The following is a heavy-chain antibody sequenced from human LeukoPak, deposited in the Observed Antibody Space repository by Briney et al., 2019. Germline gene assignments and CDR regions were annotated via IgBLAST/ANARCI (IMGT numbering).Heavy chain of an antibody. D-gene: IGHD5-24*01. V-gene: IGHV3-23*01. CDR3: AKGGVATMRDGYNYYYYYMEV. Sequence: GGSLRLSCEAPRITFSSHAMSWVRQAPGKGLQWVSLISGSGGHTYYGDSVKGRFTISRDKSKNTVYLQMSSLRAEDTAIYYCAKGGVATMRDGYNYYYYYMEVWGRGTTVTVSS. CDR2: ISGSGGHT. CDR1: RITFSSHA. J-gene: IGHJ6*03.